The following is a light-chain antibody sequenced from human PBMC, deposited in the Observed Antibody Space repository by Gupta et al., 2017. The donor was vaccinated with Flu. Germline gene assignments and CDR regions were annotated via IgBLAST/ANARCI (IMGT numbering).Light chain of an antibody. Sequence: SYELTQPPSVSVSPGQTASITCSGDKLGDKYACWYQQKPGQSPGLVIYQDSKRPSGIPERFSGSNSGNTATLTISGTQAMDESDYYCQAWDSSTFGGGTKLTVL. V-gene: IGLV3-1*01. CDR3: QAWDSST. CDR1: KLGDKY. J-gene: IGLJ2*01. CDR2: QDS.